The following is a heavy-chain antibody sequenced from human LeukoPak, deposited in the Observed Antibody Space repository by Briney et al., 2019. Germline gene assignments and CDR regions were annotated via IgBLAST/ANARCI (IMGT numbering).Heavy chain of an antibody. Sequence: GGSLRLSGAASGFTFSSYSMNWVRQAPGKGLEWVSSISSSSSYIYYADSVKGRFTISRDNAKNSLYLQMNSLRAEDTAVYYCAREVGELTLDYWGQGTLVTVSS. D-gene: IGHD1-26*01. CDR2: ISSSSSYI. CDR3: AREVGELTLDY. CDR1: GFTFSSYS. J-gene: IGHJ4*02. V-gene: IGHV3-21*01.